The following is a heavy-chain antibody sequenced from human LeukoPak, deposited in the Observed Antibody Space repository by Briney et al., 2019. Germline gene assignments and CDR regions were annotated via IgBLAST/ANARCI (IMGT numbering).Heavy chain of an antibody. CDR2: ISSSSSYI. CDR3: ARDVVVPAAYFDY. CDR1: GFTFSSYS. V-gene: IGHV3-21*01. J-gene: IGHJ4*02. Sequence: SGGSLRLSCAASGFTFSSYSMNWVRQAPGKGLEWVSSISSSSSYIYYADSVKGRFTISRDNAKNSLYLQMNSLRAEDTAVYYCARDVVVPAAYFDYWGQGTLVPASS. D-gene: IGHD2-2*01.